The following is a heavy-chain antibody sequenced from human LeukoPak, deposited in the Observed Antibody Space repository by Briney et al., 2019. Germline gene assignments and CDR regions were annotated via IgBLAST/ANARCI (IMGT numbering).Heavy chain of an antibody. CDR3: ARDLSGIAARHDAFDI. Sequence: ASVKVSCKASGYTFTSYYMHWVRQAPGQGLEWMGIINPSGGSTSYAQKFQGRVTMTRDMSTSTVYMGLSSLRSEDTAVYYCARDLSGIAARHDAFDIWGQGTMVTVSS. CDR1: GYTFTSYY. J-gene: IGHJ3*02. D-gene: IGHD6-6*01. V-gene: IGHV1-46*01. CDR2: INPSGGST.